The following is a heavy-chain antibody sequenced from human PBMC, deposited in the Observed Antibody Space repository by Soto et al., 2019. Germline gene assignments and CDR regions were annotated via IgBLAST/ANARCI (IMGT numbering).Heavy chain of an antibody. J-gene: IGHJ4*02. CDR1: GGTFSSYT. CDR2: IIPILGIA. D-gene: IGHD2-21*01. CDR3: ARAPYCGGDCYPPDFAY. Sequence: QVQLVQSGAEVKKPGSSVKVSCKASGGTFSSYTISWVRQAPGQGLEWMGRIIPILGIANYAQKFQGRVTITADKSTRTAYMELSSLRSEDTAVYYCARAPYCGGDCYPPDFAYWGQGTLVTVSS. V-gene: IGHV1-69*02.